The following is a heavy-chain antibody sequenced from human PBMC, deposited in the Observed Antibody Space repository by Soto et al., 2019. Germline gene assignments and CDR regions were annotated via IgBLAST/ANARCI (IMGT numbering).Heavy chain of an antibody. D-gene: IGHD3-22*01. V-gene: IGHV1-69*01. CDR3: ARTHYYDSSGYLSGFDY. CDR1: GGTFSSYA. J-gene: IGHJ4*02. Sequence: QVQLVQSGAEVKKPGSSVKVSCKASGGTFSSYAISWVRQAPGQGLEWMGGIIPIFGTANYAQKFQGRVTITADESTSTAYMELSSLRSEETAVYYCARTHYYDSSGYLSGFDYWGQGTLVTVSS. CDR2: IIPIFGTA.